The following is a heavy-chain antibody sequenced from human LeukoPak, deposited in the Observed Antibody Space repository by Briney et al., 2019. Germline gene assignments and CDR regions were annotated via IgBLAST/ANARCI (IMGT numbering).Heavy chain of an antibody. D-gene: IGHD2-2*01. CDR2: VRFDETTK. Sequence: GGSLRLSCAASGFTFSNYGMHWVRQAPGKGLEWVAFVRFDETTKFYADSVKGRFTISRDNSKTTLYLQMNSLRAEDTAVYYCAKDVPTAYFDYWGQGTLVTVSS. CDR3: AKDVPTAYFDY. J-gene: IGHJ4*02. CDR1: GFTFSNYG. V-gene: IGHV3-30*02.